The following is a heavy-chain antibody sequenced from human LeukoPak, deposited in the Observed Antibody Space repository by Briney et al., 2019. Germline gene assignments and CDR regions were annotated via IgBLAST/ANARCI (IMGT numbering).Heavy chain of an antibody. CDR2: IYYSGST. CDR3: ARGIYGDFLDY. Sequence: PSETLSLTCTVPGVSISSYYWSWIRQPPGKGMEWIGYIYYSGSTNYNPSLKSRVTISVDTSKNQFSLKLSSVTAADTAVYYCARGIYGDFLDYWGQGTLVTVSS. V-gene: IGHV4-59*01. CDR1: GVSISSYY. D-gene: IGHD4-17*01. J-gene: IGHJ4*02.